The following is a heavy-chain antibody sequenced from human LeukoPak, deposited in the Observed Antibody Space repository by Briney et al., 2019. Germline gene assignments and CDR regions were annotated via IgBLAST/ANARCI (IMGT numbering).Heavy chain of an antibody. V-gene: IGHV3-21*01. J-gene: IGHJ3*01. D-gene: IGHD1/OR15-1a*01. CDR2: ISNNSSYI. CDR1: GFSFSDYY. Sequence: GGSLRLSCAASGFSFSDYYMIWVRQAPGKGLKWVSTISNNSSYIYYADSVRGRFSVSRDNARNSVFLEMHSPGAEDTAIYYCARAPSRVTTGHSAFDVWGQGTMVTVSS. CDR3: ARAPSRVTTGHSAFDV.